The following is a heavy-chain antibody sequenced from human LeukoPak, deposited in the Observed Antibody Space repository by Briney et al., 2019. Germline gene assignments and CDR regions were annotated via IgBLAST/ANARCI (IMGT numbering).Heavy chain of an antibody. J-gene: IGHJ4*02. Sequence: GGSLRLSCTTSGFTFSTYGMHWVRQAPGKGLEWVAVIWYDGTNRYYADSVKGRFTISRDNSKNTLYLQMNSLRAEDTAVYYCAKAKDYVWGSYRYTDQYYFDYWGQGTLVTVSS. CDR3: AKAKDYVWGSYRYTDQYYFDY. D-gene: IGHD3-16*02. CDR2: IWYDGTNR. CDR1: GFTFSTYG. V-gene: IGHV3-33*06.